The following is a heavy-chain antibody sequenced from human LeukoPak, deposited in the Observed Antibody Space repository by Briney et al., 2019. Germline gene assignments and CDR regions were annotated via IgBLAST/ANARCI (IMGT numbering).Heavy chain of an antibody. CDR2: IYYSGST. CDR1: GGSISSYY. D-gene: IGHD3-22*01. Sequence: PSETLSLTCIVSGGSISSYYWSWIRQPPGKGLEWIGYIYYSGSTNYNPSLKSRVTISVDTSKNQFSLKLSSVTAADTAVYYCARVYYDSSGYYYPYYYYGMDVWGQGTTVTVSS. V-gene: IGHV4-59*01. CDR3: ARVYYDSSGYYYPYYYYGMDV. J-gene: IGHJ6*02.